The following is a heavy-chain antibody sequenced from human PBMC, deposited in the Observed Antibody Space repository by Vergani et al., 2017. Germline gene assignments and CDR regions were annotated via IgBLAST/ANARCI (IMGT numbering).Heavy chain of an antibody. CDR3: ARLREXRHSYGYVSYYYYGMDV. Sequence: QVQLQQWGAGLLKPSETLSLTCAVYGGSFSGYYWSWIRQPPGKGLEWIGEINHSGSTNYNPSLKSRVTISVDTSKNQFSLKLSSVTAADTAVYYCARLREXRHSYGYVSYYYYGMDVWGQGTTVTVSS. CDR2: INHSGST. CDR1: GGSFSGYY. V-gene: IGHV4-34*01. J-gene: IGHJ6*02. D-gene: IGHD5-18*01.